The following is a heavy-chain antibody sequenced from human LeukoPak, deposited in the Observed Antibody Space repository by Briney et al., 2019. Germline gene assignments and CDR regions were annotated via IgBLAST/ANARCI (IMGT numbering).Heavy chain of an antibody. J-gene: IGHJ3*02. Sequence: PSETLSLTCAVSGGSLSSSNWWSWVRQPPGKGLEWIGEIYHSGSTNYNPSLKSRVTIPVDKSKNQFSLKLSSVTAADTAVYYCASRITMIVVAYKGAFDIRGQGTMVTVSS. D-gene: IGHD3-22*01. CDR3: ASRITMIVVAYKGAFDI. CDR2: IYHSGST. V-gene: IGHV4-4*02. CDR1: GGSLSSSNW.